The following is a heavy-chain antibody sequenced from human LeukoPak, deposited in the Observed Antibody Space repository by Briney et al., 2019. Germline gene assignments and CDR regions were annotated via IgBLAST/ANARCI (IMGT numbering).Heavy chain of an antibody. CDR1: GFSFSSYE. V-gene: IGHV3-48*03. CDR3: ANFPAIYSSGWYAFDY. CDR2: ISSSGSTI. Sequence: GGSLRLSCAASGFSFSSYEMNWVRQAAGKGLEWVSSISSSGSTINYADSVKGRFASSRDIAKNSLYMKMNSLRAKDTAVYYCANFPAIYSSGWYAFDYWGQGTLVTVSS. D-gene: IGHD6-19*01. J-gene: IGHJ4*02.